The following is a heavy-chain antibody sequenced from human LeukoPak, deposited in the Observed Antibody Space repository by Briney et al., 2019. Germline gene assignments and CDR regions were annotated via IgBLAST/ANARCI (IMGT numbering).Heavy chain of an antibody. Sequence: GGSLILSCAASGFTFSSYGMHWVRQTPGKGLEWVALISFDGSIEYYVDSVKGRFTISRDNSKNTLFLQMNSLRPEDTAVYYCAKDSDIAVAGSDDALDVWGQGTMVTVSS. CDR1: GFTFSSYG. CDR2: ISFDGSIE. D-gene: IGHD6-19*01. J-gene: IGHJ3*01. V-gene: IGHV3-30*18. CDR3: AKDSDIAVAGSDDALDV.